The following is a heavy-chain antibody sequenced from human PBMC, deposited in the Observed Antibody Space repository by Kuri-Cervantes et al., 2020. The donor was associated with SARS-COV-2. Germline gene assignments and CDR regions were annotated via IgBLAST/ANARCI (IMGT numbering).Heavy chain of an antibody. CDR3: AGTKWGKTYFDY. Sequence: LTCAASGFTFSSYAMHWVRQAPGKGLEWVAVISYDGSNKYYADSVKGRFTISRDNSKNTLYLQMNSLRAEDTAVYYCAGTKWGKTYFDYWGQGTLVTVSS. CDR1: GFTFSSYA. D-gene: IGHD7-27*01. J-gene: IGHJ4*02. V-gene: IGHV3-30*14. CDR2: ISYDGSNK.